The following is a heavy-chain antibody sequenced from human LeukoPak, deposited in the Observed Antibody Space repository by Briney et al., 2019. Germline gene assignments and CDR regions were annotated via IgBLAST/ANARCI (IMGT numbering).Heavy chain of an antibody. Sequence: GGSLRLSCAASGFTFSSYWMHWVRQAPGKGLVWVSRSNSDGSSTSYADSVKGRFTISRDNAKNTLYLQMNSLRAEDTDVYYCGGGTYYYFVYWSQGTLVTVSS. V-gene: IGHV3-74*01. CDR1: GFTFSSYW. D-gene: IGHD3-16*01. CDR3: GGGTYYYFVY. J-gene: IGHJ4*02. CDR2: SNSDGSST.